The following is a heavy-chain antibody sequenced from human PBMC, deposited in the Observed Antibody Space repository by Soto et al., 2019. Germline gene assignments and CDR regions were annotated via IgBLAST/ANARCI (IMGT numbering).Heavy chain of an antibody. CDR1: GGTFTTYA. CDR2: ISLMVGAA. D-gene: IGHD3-10*01. J-gene: IGHJ4*02. Sequence: QVQLVQSGAEMKTPGSSVKVSCQSSGGTFTTYAMNWVRQAPGQGPEWMGDISLMVGAANYAPKFQGRVNINADESTGTSYMQLSSVTSEDTALYCCAREVQVHTPAFVYWGQGTLVTVSS. CDR3: AREVQVHTPAFVY. V-gene: IGHV1-69*19.